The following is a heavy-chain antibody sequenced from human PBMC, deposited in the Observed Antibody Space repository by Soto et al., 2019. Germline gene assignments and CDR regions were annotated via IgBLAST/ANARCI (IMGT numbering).Heavy chain of an antibody. CDR1: GGSISSRDSY. Sequence: PSETLSLTCTVSGGSISSRDSYWGWIRQPPGKGLEWIGSFHYSGSTYYNPSLKSRVTISVDTSKNQLSLRVTCVTAADTAVYYCARGFGRSHFDYWGQGTLVTVSS. CDR2: FHYSGST. J-gene: IGHJ4*02. CDR3: ARGFGRSHFDY. V-gene: IGHV4-39*01. D-gene: IGHD3-16*01.